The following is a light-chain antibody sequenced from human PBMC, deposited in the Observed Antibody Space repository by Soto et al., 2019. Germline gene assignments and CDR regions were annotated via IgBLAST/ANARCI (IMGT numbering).Light chain of an antibody. J-gene: IGKJ1*01. Sequence: EIVLTQSPATLSLSPGERGTLSCRASQSVSSSLAWYQQKPGQAPRLLIYDASNRATGIPARFSGSGSGTDFTLTISSLEPEDFAVYYCQHRSNWPRTFGQGTKVEIK. CDR3: QHRSNWPRT. CDR1: QSVSSS. V-gene: IGKV3-11*01. CDR2: DAS.